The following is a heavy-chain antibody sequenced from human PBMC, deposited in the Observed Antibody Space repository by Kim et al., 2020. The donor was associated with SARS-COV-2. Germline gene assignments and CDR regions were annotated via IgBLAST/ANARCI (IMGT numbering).Heavy chain of an antibody. CDR3: ARDFTAMGFDY. D-gene: IGHD5-18*01. V-gene: IGHV4-34*01. Sequence: TNYNPSLKSRVTISVDTSKNQFSLKLSSVTAADTAVYYCARDFTAMGFDYWGQGTLVTVSS. J-gene: IGHJ4*02. CDR2: T.